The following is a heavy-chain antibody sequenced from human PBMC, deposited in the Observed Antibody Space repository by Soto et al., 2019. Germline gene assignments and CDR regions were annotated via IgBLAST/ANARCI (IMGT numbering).Heavy chain of an antibody. D-gene: IGHD1-26*01. CDR2: IYHSGST. V-gene: IGHV4-4*02. Sequence: NPSETLSLTCAVSGGSISSSNWWSWVRQPPGKGLEWIGEIYHSGSTNYNPSLKSRVTISVDKSKNQFSLKLSSVTAADTAVYYCARGRGSYLLTIESKRWLHPRYFDYWGQGTLVTVSS. J-gene: IGHJ4*02. CDR1: GGSISSSNW. CDR3: ARGRGSYLLTIESKRWLHPRYFDY.